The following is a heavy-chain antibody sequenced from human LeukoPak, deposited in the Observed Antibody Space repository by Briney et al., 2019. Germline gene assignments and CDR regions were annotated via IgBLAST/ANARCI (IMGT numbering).Heavy chain of an antibody. J-gene: IGHJ4*02. D-gene: IGHD3-3*01. CDR3: ARDGVVTMELDY. Sequence: SETLSLTCTVSSGSISSFYWSWIRQPAGKGLEWIGRIFTSGSTKYNPSLKSRVTMSVDTSKNQFSLKMSSVTAADTAVYYCARDGVVTMELDYWGQGTLVTVSS. CDR2: IFTSGST. V-gene: IGHV4-4*07. CDR1: SGSISSFY.